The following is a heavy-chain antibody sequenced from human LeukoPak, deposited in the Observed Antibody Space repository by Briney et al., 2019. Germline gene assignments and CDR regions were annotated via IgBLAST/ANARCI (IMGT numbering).Heavy chain of an antibody. CDR3: ARSGELSGYDFYY. D-gene: IGHD5-12*01. CDR1: GFTFSSCS. V-gene: IGHV3-21*01. CDR2: ISSSSSYI. J-gene: IGHJ4*02. Sequence: GGSLRPSCAASGFTFSSCSMNWVRQAPGKGLEWVSSISSSSSYIYYADSVKGRFTISRDNAKNSLYLQMNSLRAEDTAVYYCARSGELSGYDFYYWGQGTLVTVSS.